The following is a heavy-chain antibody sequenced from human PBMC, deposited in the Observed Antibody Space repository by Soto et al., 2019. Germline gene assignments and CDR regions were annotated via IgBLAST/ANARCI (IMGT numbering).Heavy chain of an antibody. CDR3: ARDLRPYYYGSGSSYDY. D-gene: IGHD3-10*01. J-gene: IGHJ4*02. Sequence: GGSLRLSCAASGFTFSSYGMHWFRQAPGKGLEWVAVIWYDGSNKYYADSVKGRFTISRDNSKNTLYLQMNSLRAEDTAVYYCARDLRPYYYGSGSSYDYWGQGTLVTVSS. V-gene: IGHV3-33*01. CDR2: IWYDGSNK. CDR1: GFTFSSYG.